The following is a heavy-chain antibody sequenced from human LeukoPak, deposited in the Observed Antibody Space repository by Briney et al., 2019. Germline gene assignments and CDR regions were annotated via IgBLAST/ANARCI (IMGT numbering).Heavy chain of an antibody. V-gene: IGHV3-23*01. CDR2: LSDSGGNT. Sequence: QPGGSLRISCAASGFSFSSYAMSWVRQAPGEGLEWVSGLSDSGGNTIYADSVKGRFTISRDNSKNTLFLQMNSLRAEDTAVYYCAKEPGETSLFVVDYWGQGTLVTVSS. J-gene: IGHJ4*02. D-gene: IGHD3-10*01. CDR3: AKEPGETSLFVVDY. CDR1: GFSFSSYA.